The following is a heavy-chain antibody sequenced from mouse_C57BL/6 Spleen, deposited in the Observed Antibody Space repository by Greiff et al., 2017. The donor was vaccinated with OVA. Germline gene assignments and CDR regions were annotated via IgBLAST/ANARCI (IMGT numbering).Heavy chain of an antibody. CDR2: ISSGGSYT. D-gene: IGHD2-4*01. V-gene: IGHV5-6*01. Sequence: DVHLVESGGDLVKPGGSLKLSCAASGFTFSSYGLSWVRQTPDKRLEWVATISSGGSYTYYPDSVKGRFTISRDNAKNTLYLQMSSLKSEDTAMYYCARYDYDGGNYFDYWGQGTTLTVSS. J-gene: IGHJ2*01. CDR3: ARYDYDGGNYFDY. CDR1: GFTFSSYG.